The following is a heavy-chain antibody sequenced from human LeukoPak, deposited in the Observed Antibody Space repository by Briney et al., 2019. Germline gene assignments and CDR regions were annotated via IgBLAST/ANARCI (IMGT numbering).Heavy chain of an antibody. CDR1: GYTFTSYG. J-gene: IGHJ4*02. Sequence: ASVKVSCKASGYTFTSYGISWVRQAPGQGLEWMGWISAYNGNTNYAQKLQGRVTITTDESTSTAYMELSSLRSEDTAVYYCARAPPFGSSGWDYWGQGTLVTVSS. V-gene: IGHV1-18*01. D-gene: IGHD6-19*01. CDR3: ARAPPFGSSGWDY. CDR2: ISAYNGNT.